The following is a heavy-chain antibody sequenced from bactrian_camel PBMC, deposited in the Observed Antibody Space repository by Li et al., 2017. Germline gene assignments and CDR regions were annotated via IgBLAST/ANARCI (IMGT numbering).Heavy chain of an antibody. V-gene: IGHV3S1*01. CDR2: MISTGGRT. Sequence: VQLVESGGGLVQPGGSLRLSCTASGFPFSTYGYDIHWVRQAPGKGLEWVSVMISTGGRTYYADSVKGRFTISRDNAKNTLFLQMNSLKTEDTAIYYCAKDVETAYDGDDDVPAETLFGNWGQGTQVTVS. CDR1: GFPFSTYGYD. CDR3: AKDVETAYDGDDDVPAETLFGN. J-gene: IGHJ4*01. D-gene: IGHD1*01.